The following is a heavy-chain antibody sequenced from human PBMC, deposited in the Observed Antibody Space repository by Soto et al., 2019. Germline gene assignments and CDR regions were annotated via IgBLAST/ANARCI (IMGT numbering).Heavy chain of an antibody. V-gene: IGHV3-74*01. Sequence: EVQLVESGGGLVQPGGSLRVSCAASGFTFGSYWMNWVRQAPGKGLVWVSRIDSDGSSTTYADSVKGRFTTSRDNAKNTLYLQMSGLRVEDTAVYYCARGRPYGMDVWGQGTTVTVSS. CDR3: ARGRPYGMDV. J-gene: IGHJ6*02. CDR1: GFTFGSYW. CDR2: IDSDGSST.